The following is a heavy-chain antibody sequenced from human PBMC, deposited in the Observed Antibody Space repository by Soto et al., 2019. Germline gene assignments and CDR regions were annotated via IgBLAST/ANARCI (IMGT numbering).Heavy chain of an antibody. CDR3: ARDLLTEGHQLLLIDY. V-gene: IGHV1-18*01. Sequence: ASVKVSCKASGYTFTSYGISWVRQAPGQGLEWMGWISAYNGNTNYAQKLQGRVTMTTDTSTSTAYMELRSLRSDDTAVYYCARDLLTEGHQLLLIDYWGQGTLVTVSS. CDR2: ISAYNGNT. J-gene: IGHJ4*02. CDR1: GYTFTSYG. D-gene: IGHD2-2*01.